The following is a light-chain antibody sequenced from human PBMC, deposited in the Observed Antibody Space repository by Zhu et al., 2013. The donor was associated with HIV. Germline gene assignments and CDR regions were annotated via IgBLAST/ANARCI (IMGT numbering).Light chain of an antibody. Sequence: IRMTQSPSIVSGSTGDRVSINCRLSQGVGDYLAWYRRKPGKAPELLIYGASTLRSGVPSRFNGSGSGTDFTLTIGCLQSEDFVSYYCQQYYTFPWTFGPGTRVEI. CDR2: GAS. V-gene: IGKV1D-8*02. J-gene: IGKJ1*01. CDR3: QQYYTFPWT. CDR1: QGVGDY.